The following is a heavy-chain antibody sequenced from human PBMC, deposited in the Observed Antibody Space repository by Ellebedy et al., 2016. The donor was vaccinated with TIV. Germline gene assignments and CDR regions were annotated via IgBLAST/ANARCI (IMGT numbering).Heavy chain of an antibody. V-gene: IGHV1-24*01. D-gene: IGHD6-19*01. Sequence: AASVKVSCKVSGYTLSELSMNWVRHTPGKGLEWMGGFDPEDGEVIYAQKFQGRVTMTEDTSTDTAYMELSSLTSEDTAVYYCTTCGEEWLLRFFWGQGTLVTVSS. CDR2: FDPEDGEV. CDR3: TTCGEEWLLRFF. J-gene: IGHJ4*02. CDR1: GYTLSELS.